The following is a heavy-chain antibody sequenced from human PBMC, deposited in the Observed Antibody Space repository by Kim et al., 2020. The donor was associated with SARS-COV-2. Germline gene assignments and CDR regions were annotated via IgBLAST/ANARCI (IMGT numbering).Heavy chain of an antibody. CDR2: LNEDGSTT. D-gene: IGHD5-12*01. V-gene: IGHV3-74*01. CDR1: GFTFSNYW. CDR3: VRDLVGSDDL. J-gene: IGHJ5*02. Sequence: GGSLRPSCAASGFTFSNYWMHWVRQAPGKGPVWVSRLNEDGSTTNYADSVKGRFTISRDNARNTLYLHMDSLRAEDTALYYCVRDLVGSDDLWGQGTLVT.